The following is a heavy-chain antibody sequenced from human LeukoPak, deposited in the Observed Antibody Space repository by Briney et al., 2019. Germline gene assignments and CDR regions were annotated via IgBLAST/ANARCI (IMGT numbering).Heavy chain of an antibody. CDR3: AREGPYGDYFDY. CDR2: ISSSSSYI. V-gene: IGHV3-21*01. D-gene: IGHD4-17*01. CDR1: GFTFSSYS. J-gene: IGHJ4*02. Sequence: GGSLRLSCAASGFTFSSYSMNWVRQAPGKGLEWVSSISSSSSYIYYADSVKGRFTISRDNAKNSLYLQMNSLRAEDTAVCYCAREGPYGDYFDYWGQGTLVTVSS.